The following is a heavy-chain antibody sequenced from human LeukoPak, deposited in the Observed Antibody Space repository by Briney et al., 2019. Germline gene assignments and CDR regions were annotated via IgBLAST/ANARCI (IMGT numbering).Heavy chain of an antibody. CDR3: ARRGYSGSVDY. CDR2: IYYSGST. V-gene: IGHV4-39*01. CDR1: GGSISSSSYY. D-gene: IGHD5-12*01. Sequence: PSETPSLTCTVSGGSISSSSYYWGWIRQPPGKGLEWIGSIYYSGSTYYNPSLKSRVTISVDTSKNQFSLKLSSVTAADTAVYYCARRGYSGSVDYWGQGTLVTVSS. J-gene: IGHJ4*02.